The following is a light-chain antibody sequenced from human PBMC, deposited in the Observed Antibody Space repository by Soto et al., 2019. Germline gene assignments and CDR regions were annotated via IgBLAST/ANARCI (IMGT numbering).Light chain of an antibody. V-gene: IGKV1-33*01. CDR2: DAS. J-gene: IGKJ4*01. CDR1: QDISNY. Sequence: DIQMTQSPSSLSASVGDRVTITCQASQDISNYLNWYQQKPGKAPKLLIYDASNLETGVASRFSGSGSWTDFTFTISSLQPEDIATYYCQQYDTLPLTFGGGTKVEIK. CDR3: QQYDTLPLT.